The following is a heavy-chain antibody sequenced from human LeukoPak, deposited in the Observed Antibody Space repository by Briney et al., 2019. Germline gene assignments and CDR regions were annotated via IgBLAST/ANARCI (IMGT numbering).Heavy chain of an antibody. CDR3: AKEVGGD. Sequence: GGSLRLSCAASGFTVSSYAMHWVRQAPGKGLEWVAVISYDGSNKYYADSVKGRFTISRDNSKNTLYLQMNSLRAEDTAVYYCAKEVGGDWGQGTLVTVSS. J-gene: IGHJ4*02. V-gene: IGHV3-30-3*01. CDR1: GFTVSSYA. CDR2: ISYDGSNK. D-gene: IGHD2-21*01.